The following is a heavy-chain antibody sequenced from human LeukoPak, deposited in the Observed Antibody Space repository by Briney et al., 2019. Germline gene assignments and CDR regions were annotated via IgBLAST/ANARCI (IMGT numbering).Heavy chain of an antibody. D-gene: IGHD4-17*01. CDR1: GGSISSSSYY. CDR2: IYYSGST. CDR3: ARLSRTTVTTPHAGYFDY. J-gene: IGHJ4*02. Sequence: ASETLSLTCTVSGGSISSSSYYWGWIRQPPGKGLEWIGSIYYSGSTYHNPSLKSRVTVSVDTSKNQFSLELSSVTAADTAVYYCARLSRTTVTTPHAGYFDYWGQGTLVTVSS. V-gene: IGHV4-39*01.